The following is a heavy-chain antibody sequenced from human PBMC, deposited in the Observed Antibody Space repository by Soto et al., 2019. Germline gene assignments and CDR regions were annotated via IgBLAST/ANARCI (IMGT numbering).Heavy chain of an antibody. CDR1: GVSLSTSGVG. Sequence: QITLNESGPTLVKPTETLTLTCTFSGVSLSTSGVGVGWIRQSPGKAPEWLALIYWDDEKRYSASLKSRLTISKDTSKNQVVLTMANWDPADTATYHCAHRVLRTVFGLVTTTAIYFDFWGQGTPVDVSS. V-gene: IGHV2-5*02. CDR2: IYWDDEK. CDR3: AHRVLRTVFGLVTTTAIYFDF. D-gene: IGHD3-3*01. J-gene: IGHJ4*02.